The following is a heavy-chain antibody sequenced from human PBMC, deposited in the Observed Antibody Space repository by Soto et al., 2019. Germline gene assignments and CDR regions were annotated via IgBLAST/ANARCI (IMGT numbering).Heavy chain of an antibody. CDR1: GFTFSNAW. D-gene: IGHD3-22*01. CDR3: TTDSYITVIPVRLDY. CDR2: VKSKTDGGTT. J-gene: IGHJ4*01. Sequence: EVQLVESGGGLVKPGGSLTLSCAASGFTFSNAWINWVRQAPGKGLEWVGRVKSKTDGGTTDFAASVKGRFAISRDDSISMAFMRMNSLKIEDTAVYYCTTDSYITVIPVRLDYWCHGTLVTVSS. V-gene: IGHV3-15*07.